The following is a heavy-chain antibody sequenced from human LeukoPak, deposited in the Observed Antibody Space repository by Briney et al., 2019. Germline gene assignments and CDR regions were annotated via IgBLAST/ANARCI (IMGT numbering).Heavy chain of an antibody. CDR2: IYPNSGGT. CDR1: GYTFSGHY. D-gene: IGHD4-17*01. CDR3: ARVVGFGDYPFDY. Sequence: ASVKVSCKASGYTFSGHYMHWVRQAPGQGLEWMGWIYPNSGGTNYAQKFQGRVTMTRDTSISTAYMELRRLKSDDTAMYYCARVVGFGDYPFDYWGQGTLVTVSS. J-gene: IGHJ4*02. V-gene: IGHV1-2*02.